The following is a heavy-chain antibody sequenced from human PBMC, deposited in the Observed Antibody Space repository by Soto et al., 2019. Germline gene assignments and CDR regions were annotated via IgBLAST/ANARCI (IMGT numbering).Heavy chain of an antibody. CDR3: ATGGGSSTLLYYYYGMDV. J-gene: IGHJ6*02. CDR1: GYTLTELS. V-gene: IGHV1-24*01. D-gene: IGHD1-26*01. CDR2: LDPEDGET. Sequence: ASVKVSCKVSGYTLTELSMHWVRQAPGKGLEWMGGLDPEDGETIYAQKFQGRVTMTEDTSTDTAYMELSSLRSEDTAVYYCATGGGSSTLLYYYYGMDVWGQGTTVTVSS.